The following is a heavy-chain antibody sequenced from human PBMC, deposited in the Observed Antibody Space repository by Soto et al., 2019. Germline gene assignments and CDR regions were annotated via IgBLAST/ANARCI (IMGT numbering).Heavy chain of an antibody. CDR3: AKSSSGLRDYFDS. Sequence: SLRLSCAASGFTLSSFAIHWVRQAPGKGLEWVATTSYDGLNTFYGESVRGRSSISRDTSKNTLFLQMDSLKPEDTAVYFCAKSSSGLRDYFDSWGRGTLVTVSS. CDR1: GFTLSSFA. D-gene: IGHD3-10*01. J-gene: IGHJ4*02. V-gene: IGHV3-30-3*02. CDR2: TSYDGLNT.